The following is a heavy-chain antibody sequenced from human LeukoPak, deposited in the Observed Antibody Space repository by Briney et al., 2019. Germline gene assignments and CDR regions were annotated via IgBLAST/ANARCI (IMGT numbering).Heavy chain of an antibody. CDR2: IYYSEST. CDR3: ARGPRWFGELYWFDP. Sequence: SETLSLTCTVSGGSMSSSSYYWGWIRQPPGKGLEWIGSIYYSESTYQNPSLKSRVTISVDTSKNQFSLKLSSVTAADTAVYYCARGPRWFGELYWFDPWGQGTLVTVSS. CDR1: GGSMSSSSYY. J-gene: IGHJ5*02. D-gene: IGHD3-10*01. V-gene: IGHV4-39*07.